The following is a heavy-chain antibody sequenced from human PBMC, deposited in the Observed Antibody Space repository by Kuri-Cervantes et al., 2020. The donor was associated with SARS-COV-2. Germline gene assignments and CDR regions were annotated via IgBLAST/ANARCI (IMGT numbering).Heavy chain of an antibody. D-gene: IGHD1-26*01. CDR1: GGPISSYY. J-gene: IGHJ4*02. Sequence: SETLSLTCTVSGGPISSYYWSWIRQPPGKGLEWIGYFYYSGITNYNPSLKNRVTMSVDTSKNQFSLNLSSVTAADTAVYYCARDNILFSGSGFDYWGQGTLVTVSS. V-gene: IGHV4-59*01. CDR2: FYYSGIT. CDR3: ARDNILFSGSGFDY.